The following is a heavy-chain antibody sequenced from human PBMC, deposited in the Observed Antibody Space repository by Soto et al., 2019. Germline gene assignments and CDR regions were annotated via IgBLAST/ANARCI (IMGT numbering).Heavy chain of an antibody. J-gene: IGHJ5*02. V-gene: IGHV1-8*01. CDR3: AXGVGYSSGWFPNNWFDP. CDR2: MNPNSGNT. CDR1: GYTFTSYD. D-gene: IGHD6-19*01. Sequence: ASVKVSCKASGYTFTSYDINWVRQATGQGLEWMGWMNPNSGNTGYAQKFQGRVTMTRNTSISTAYMELSSLRSEDTAVYYCAXGVGYSSGWFPNNWFDPWGQGTLVTVSS.